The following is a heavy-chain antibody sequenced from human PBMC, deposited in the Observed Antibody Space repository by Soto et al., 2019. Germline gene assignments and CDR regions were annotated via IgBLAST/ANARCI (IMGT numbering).Heavy chain of an antibody. Sequence: SVKVSCEASGETFTSYAMQWACQDQGQRLEWMGWINAGNGNTKYSQKFQGRVTITRDTSASTAYMELSSLRSEDTAVYYCARALYGDYVFDYWGQGTLVTVSS. V-gene: IGHV1-3*01. CDR2: INAGNGNT. CDR3: ARALYGDYVFDY. J-gene: IGHJ4*02. D-gene: IGHD4-17*01. CDR1: GETFTSYA.